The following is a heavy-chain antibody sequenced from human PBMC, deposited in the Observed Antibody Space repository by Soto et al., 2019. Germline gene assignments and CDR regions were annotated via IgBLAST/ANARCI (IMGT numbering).Heavy chain of an antibody. V-gene: IGHV3-23*01. CDR2: VTGSGSNT. J-gene: IGHJ4*02. CDR3: AKRGDYSGRYFNY. D-gene: IGHD1-26*01. CDR1: GFTFSTYV. Sequence: TGGSLRLSCAASGFTFSTYVMTWVRQAPGKGLEWVSTVTGSGSNTYYANSAKGRFTISRDNSKNTLYLQMNSLRAEDTAVYYCAKRGDYSGRYFNYWGQGALVTVSS.